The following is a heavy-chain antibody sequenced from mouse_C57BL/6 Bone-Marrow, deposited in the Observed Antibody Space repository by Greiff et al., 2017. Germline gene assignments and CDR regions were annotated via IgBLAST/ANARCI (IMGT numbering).Heavy chain of an antibody. J-gene: IGHJ4*01. CDR2: FYPGSGSI. Sequence: QVHVKQSGAELVKPGASVKLSCKASGYTFTEYTIHWVKQRSGQGLEWIGWFYPGSGSIKYNENFKDKATLTADKSSSAVYMELSRLTSEDSAVYVCARHEDNLGAMDYWGQGTSVTVSS. CDR1: GYTFTEYT. V-gene: IGHV1-62-2*01. CDR3: ARHEDNLGAMDY.